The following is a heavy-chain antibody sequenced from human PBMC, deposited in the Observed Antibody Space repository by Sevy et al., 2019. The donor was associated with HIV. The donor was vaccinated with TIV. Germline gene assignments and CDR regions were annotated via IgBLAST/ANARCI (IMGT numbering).Heavy chain of an antibody. CDR3: ARKGGAYDIGFDP. Sequence: GGSLRLSCAASGFTFSSYEMTWVRQAPGKGLEWVSSISSRGTTIYYGDPVEGRFTISRDNPKNSLYLQMNSLRAEDTAVYYCARKGGAYDIGFDPWGQGTLVTVSS. CDR2: ISSRGTTI. D-gene: IGHD3-22*01. V-gene: IGHV3-48*03. J-gene: IGHJ5*02. CDR1: GFTFSSYE.